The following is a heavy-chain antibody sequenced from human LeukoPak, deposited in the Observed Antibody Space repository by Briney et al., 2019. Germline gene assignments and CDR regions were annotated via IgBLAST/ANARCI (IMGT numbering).Heavy chain of an antibody. V-gene: IGHV3-23*01. J-gene: IGHJ4*02. CDR3: AKALRYYYDSSTLGRY. Sequence: GGSLRLSCAASGFTFSSYAMSWVRQAPGKGLEWVSAISGSGGSTYYADSVKGRYTISRDNSKNTLYLQMNSLRAEDTAVYYCAKALRYYYDSSTLGRYWGQGTLVTVSS. CDR2: ISGSGGST. D-gene: IGHD3-22*01. CDR1: GFTFSSYA.